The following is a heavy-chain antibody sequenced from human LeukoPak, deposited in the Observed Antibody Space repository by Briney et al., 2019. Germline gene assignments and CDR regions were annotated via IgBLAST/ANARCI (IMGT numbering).Heavy chain of an antibody. CDR2: IYYIAST. D-gene: IGHD2-15*01. CDR1: GYSISSGYC. V-gene: IGHV4-38-2*02. Sequence: SETLSLTCTVSGYSISSGYCWGWIRQPPGKGLEWIGTIYYIASTYYNPSLKSRVTISVDTSKNQFSLKLSTVTAADTAVYYCARESAEVDVVVVDLYYFDYWGQGTLVTVSS. CDR3: ARESAEVDVVVVDLYYFDY. J-gene: IGHJ4*02.